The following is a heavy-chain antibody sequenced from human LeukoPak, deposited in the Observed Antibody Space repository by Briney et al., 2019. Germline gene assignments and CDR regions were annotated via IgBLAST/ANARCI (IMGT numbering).Heavy chain of an antibody. CDR2: ISYDGSNK. D-gene: IGHD3-10*01. CDR1: GFTFDDYG. V-gene: IGHV3-30*18. Sequence: PGGSLRLSCAASGFTFDDYGMHWVRQAPGKGLEWVAVISYDGSNKYYADSVKCRFTISRDNSKNTLYLQMNSLRAEDTAVYYCAKDRGFGVFFQYFFDYWGQGTLVTVSS. CDR3: AKDRGFGVFFQYFFDY. J-gene: IGHJ4*02.